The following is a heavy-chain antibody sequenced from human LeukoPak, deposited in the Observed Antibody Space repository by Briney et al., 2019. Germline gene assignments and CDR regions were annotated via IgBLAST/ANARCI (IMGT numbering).Heavy chain of an antibody. Sequence: PSETLSLTCTVSGNSISSYSWSWVRQPPGKRLEWIGYVYYSGSTNYNPSLESRVTISIDTSKNQFSLKLNSVTAADTAVYYCARGLGEFAYWGQGTLVTVSS. CDR2: VYYSGST. CDR3: ARGLGEFAY. J-gene: IGHJ4*02. V-gene: IGHV4-59*12. D-gene: IGHD3-16*01. CDR1: GNSISSYS.